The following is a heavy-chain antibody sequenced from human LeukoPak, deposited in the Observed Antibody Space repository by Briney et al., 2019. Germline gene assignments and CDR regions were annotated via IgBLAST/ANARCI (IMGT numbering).Heavy chain of an antibody. CDR1: GFTFSGYS. J-gene: IGHJ3*02. D-gene: IGHD4-17*01. V-gene: IGHV3-21*01. Sequence: GGSLRLSCAASGFTFSGYSMSWVRQAPGKGLDWVSSISSNNNYIYYADPVKGRFTISRDNAKNSLYLEMNSLRAEDTAVYYCARALATVDAFDIWGQGTMVTVSS. CDR3: ARALATVDAFDI. CDR2: ISSNNNYI.